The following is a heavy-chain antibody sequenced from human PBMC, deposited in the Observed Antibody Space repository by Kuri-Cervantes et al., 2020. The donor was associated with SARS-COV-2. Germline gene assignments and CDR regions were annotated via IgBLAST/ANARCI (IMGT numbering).Heavy chain of an antibody. CDR2: ISSSGTYI. D-gene: IGHD5-18*01. J-gene: IGHJ6*02. CDR1: GGSFSGYY. V-gene: IGHV3-11*06. Sequence: GGSLRLSCAVYGGSFSGYYWSWIRQAPGKGLEWISFISSSGTYINYADSVKGRFAISRDGAKNSLYLQMHSLRADDTAVYYCARGIHEGLDVWGPGTTVTVSS. CDR3: ARGIHEGLDV.